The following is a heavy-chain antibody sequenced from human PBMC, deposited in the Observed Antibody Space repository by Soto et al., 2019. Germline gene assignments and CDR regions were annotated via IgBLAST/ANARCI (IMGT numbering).Heavy chain of an antibody. V-gene: IGHV3-30*04. CDR1: GFTFSSFA. Sequence: QEQLVESGGGVVQPGRSLRLSCVASGFTFSSFAMHWVRQAPGKGLEWVAVMSYDGRNKNYADSVKGRVTIARDNSKNTLYLQMNSLSAEDTALYYCAKVKGIAAGWGMDVWGQGTAVTVSS. J-gene: IGHJ6*02. CDR2: MSYDGRNK. CDR3: AKVKGIAAGWGMDV. D-gene: IGHD6-13*01.